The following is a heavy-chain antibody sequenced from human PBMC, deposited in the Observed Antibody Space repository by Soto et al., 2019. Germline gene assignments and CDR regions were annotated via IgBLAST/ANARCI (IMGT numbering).Heavy chain of an antibody. CDR3: ARMPRGITGTFPRIAYGMDV. J-gene: IGHJ6*02. CDR2: INHSGST. D-gene: IGHD1-7*01. V-gene: IGHV4-34*01. CDR1: GGSFSGYY. Sequence: SETLSLTCAVYGGSFSGYYWSWIRQPPGKGLEWIGEINHSGSTNYNPSLKSRVTISVDTSKNQFSLKLSSVTAADTAVYYCARMPRGITGTFPRIAYGMDVWGQGTTVTVSS.